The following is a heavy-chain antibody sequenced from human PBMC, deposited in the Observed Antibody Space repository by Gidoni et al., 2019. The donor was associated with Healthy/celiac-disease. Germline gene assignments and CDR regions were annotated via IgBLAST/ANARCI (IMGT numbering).Heavy chain of an antibody. CDR2: INPNIGGT. CDR1: GYTFTGYY. V-gene: IGHV1-2*02. Sequence: QLQLVQSGAEVKKHGAAVKISCKASGYTFTGYYMHWVRQAPGQWLEWMGWINPNIGGTNYAQKFQGRVTMTRDTSISTAYSELSRLRSDDTAVYYCAGSRLPFAPFDFWGQGTLVTVSS. CDR3: AGSRLPFAPFDF. J-gene: IGHJ4*02.